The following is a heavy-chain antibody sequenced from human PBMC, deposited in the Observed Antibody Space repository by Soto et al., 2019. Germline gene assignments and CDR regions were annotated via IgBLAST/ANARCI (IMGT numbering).Heavy chain of an antibody. CDR3: TTDFSWGTDSKMPDAFDI. CDR2: IKSKTDGGTT. V-gene: IGHV3-15*01. J-gene: IGHJ3*02. D-gene: IGHD3-22*01. CDR1: GFTFSNAW. Sequence: PGGSLRLSCAASGFTFSNAWMSWVRQAPGKGLEWVGRIKSKTDGGTTDYAAPVKGRFTISRGDSKNTLYLQMNSLKTEDTAVYYCTTDFSWGTDSKMPDAFDIWGQGTMVTVSS.